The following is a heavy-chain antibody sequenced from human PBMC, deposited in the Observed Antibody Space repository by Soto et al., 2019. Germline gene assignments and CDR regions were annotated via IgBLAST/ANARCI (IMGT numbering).Heavy chain of an antibody. D-gene: IGHD2-21*01. CDR1: GGSISSGDYY. CDR2: IYYSGST. Sequence: TSETLSLTYTVSGGSISSGDYYWSWIRQPPGKGLEWIGYIYYSGSTYYNPSLKSRVTISVDTSKNQFSLKLSSVTAADTAVYYCAGEAARFLDYWGQGTLVTVSS. CDR3: AGEAARFLDY. J-gene: IGHJ4*02. V-gene: IGHV4-30-4*01.